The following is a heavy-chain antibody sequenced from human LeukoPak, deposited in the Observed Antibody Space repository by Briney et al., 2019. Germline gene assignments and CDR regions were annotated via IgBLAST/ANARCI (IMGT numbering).Heavy chain of an antibody. CDR1: GFTVSSNY. V-gene: IGHV3-7*03. CDR3: AREVFFQFDN. J-gene: IGHJ4*02. CDR2: IAANGNDK. Sequence: PGGSLRLSCAASGFTVSSNYVSWVRQAPGRGLEWVATIAANGNDKDYEDALQGRFTISRDNARNSLSLRIDSLRAEDTAQYYCAREVFFQFDNWGQGALVTVSS.